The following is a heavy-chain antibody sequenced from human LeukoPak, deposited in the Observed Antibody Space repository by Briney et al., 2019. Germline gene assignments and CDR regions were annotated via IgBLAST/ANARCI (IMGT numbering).Heavy chain of an antibody. Sequence: GGSLRLSCAAPGFTFSSYSMNWVRQAPGKGLEWVSSISSSSSYIYYADSAKGRFTISRDNAKNSLYLQMNSLRAEDTAVYYCASARGGSFDYWGQGTLVTVSS. CDR1: GFTFSSYS. J-gene: IGHJ4*02. V-gene: IGHV3-21*01. CDR3: ASARGGSFDY. D-gene: IGHD1-26*01. CDR2: ISSSSSYI.